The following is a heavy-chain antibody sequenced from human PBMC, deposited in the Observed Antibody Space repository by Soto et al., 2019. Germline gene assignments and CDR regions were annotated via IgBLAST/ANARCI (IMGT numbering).Heavy chain of an antibody. D-gene: IGHD7-27*01. J-gene: IGHJ5*02. CDR3: ARDRRRSNMGIDH. Sequence: XETLSLTCAVSGYSISSSTWWSWVRQSPGKGLQWIGDIYHSGSTNYNPSLRSRVTIAVQKSKNQFSLKLTSVTAADTAIYYCARDRRRSNMGIDHWGQGTLVTVSS. CDR1: GYSISSSTW. V-gene: IGHV4-4*02. CDR2: IYHSGST.